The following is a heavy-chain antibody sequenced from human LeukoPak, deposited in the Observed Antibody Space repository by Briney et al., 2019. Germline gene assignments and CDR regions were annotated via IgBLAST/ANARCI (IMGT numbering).Heavy chain of an antibody. V-gene: IGHV4-34*01. CDR2: INHSGST. CDR1: GGSFSGYY. D-gene: IGHD3-10*01. J-gene: IGHJ4*02. CDR3: ARADYELLWFGELLFVLDY. Sequence: SETLSLTCAVYGGSFSGYYWSWIRQPPGKGLEWIGEINHSGSTNYNPSLKSRVTISVDTSKNQFSLKLSSVTAADTAVYYCARADYELLWFGELLFVLDYWGQGTPVTVSS.